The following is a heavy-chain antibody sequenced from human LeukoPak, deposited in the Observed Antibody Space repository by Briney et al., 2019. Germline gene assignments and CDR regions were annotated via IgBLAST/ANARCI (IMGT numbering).Heavy chain of an antibody. D-gene: IGHD4-17*01. Sequence: ASVKVSCKASGYTFTSYDINWVRQATGQGLEWMGWMNPNSGNTGYAQKFQGRVTMTRNTSISTAYMELSSLRSEDTAVYYCARGHRAYGDYYYYYYGMDVWGQGTTVTVSS. J-gene: IGHJ6*02. CDR1: GYTFTSYD. CDR2: MNPNSGNT. CDR3: ARGHRAYGDYYYYYYGMDV. V-gene: IGHV1-8*01.